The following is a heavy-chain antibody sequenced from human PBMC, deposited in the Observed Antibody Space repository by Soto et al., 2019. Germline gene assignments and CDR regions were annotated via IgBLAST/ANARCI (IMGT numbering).Heavy chain of an antibody. J-gene: IGHJ4*02. CDR2: ISYDGSDK. V-gene: IGHV3-30*03. CDR3: VAVQYSSDY. Sequence: QVQLVESGGGVVQPGRSLRLSCAASGFTFSSYGMHWVRQAPGKGLEWVALISYDGSDKYYADSVKGRVTISRDKSKNTLSLQMNSPRVESTAVYYCVAVQYSSDYWGPGTLVTVSS. D-gene: IGHD6-19*01. CDR1: GFTFSSYG.